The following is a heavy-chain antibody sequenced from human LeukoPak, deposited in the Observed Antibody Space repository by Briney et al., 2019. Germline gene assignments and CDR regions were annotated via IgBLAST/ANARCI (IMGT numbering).Heavy chain of an antibody. J-gene: IGHJ4*02. Sequence: GGSLRLSCAASGFTFSSDAMSWVRQAPGKGLEWVSAISGSGGSTYYADSVKGRFTISRDNSKNTLYLQMNSLRAEDTAVYYCAKDSHSSGYWGAYYFDYWGQGTLVTVSS. V-gene: IGHV3-23*01. CDR3: AKDSHSSGYWGAYYFDY. D-gene: IGHD3-22*01. CDR2: ISGSGGST. CDR1: GFTFSSDA.